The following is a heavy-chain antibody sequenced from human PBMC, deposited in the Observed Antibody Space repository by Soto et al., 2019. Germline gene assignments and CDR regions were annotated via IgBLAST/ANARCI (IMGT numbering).Heavy chain of an antibody. CDR1: GYTFTSYA. CDR2: ISPYNGNT. V-gene: IGHV1-18*01. J-gene: IGHJ4*02. D-gene: IGHD5-12*01. Sequence: ASVKVSCKASGYTFTSYAINWVRQAPGQGLEWMGWISPYNGNTNYAQKLQGRVTMTTDTSTSTAYMELRSLRSDDTAVYYCARDADGYSDYWGQGTLVTVSS. CDR3: ARDADGYSDY.